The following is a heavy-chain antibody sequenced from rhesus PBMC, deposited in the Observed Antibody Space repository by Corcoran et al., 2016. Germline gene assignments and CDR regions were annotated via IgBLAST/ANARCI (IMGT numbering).Heavy chain of an antibody. J-gene: IGHJ4*01. CDR2: FNGKSGDT. V-gene: IGHV4-80*01. D-gene: IGHD5-24*01. Sequence: QVQLQESGPGLVKPSETLSLTCTVSGASISGSWWSWICQPPGKALEWIGDFNGKSGDTSYNPSLKGRVTISNDASKNQFSLNLNSVTAADTAVYYCAREGPMGRVGTDYWGQGVLVTVSS. CDR3: AREGPMGRVGTDY. CDR1: GASISGSW.